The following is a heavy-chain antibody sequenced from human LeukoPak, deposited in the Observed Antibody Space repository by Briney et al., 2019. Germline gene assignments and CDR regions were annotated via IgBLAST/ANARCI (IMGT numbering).Heavy chain of an antibody. CDR2: IYYSGST. CDR1: GGSISSYY. J-gene: IGHJ4*02. Sequence: PSETLSLTCTVSGGSISSYYWRWIRQPPGKGLEWIAYIYYSGSTNYNPSLKSRVTISVDTSKNQFSLKLSSVTAADTAVYYCARGYYDFWSGYYNDYWGQGTLVTVSS. D-gene: IGHD3-3*01. V-gene: IGHV4-59*01. CDR3: ARGYYDFWSGYYNDY.